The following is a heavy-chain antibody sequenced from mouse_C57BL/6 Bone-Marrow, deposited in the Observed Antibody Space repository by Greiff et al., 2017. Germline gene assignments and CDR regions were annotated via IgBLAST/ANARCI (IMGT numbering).Heavy chain of an antibody. CDR3: TRRGWYFDV. CDR1: GFTFTDYE. CDR2: IVPETGGT. J-gene: IGHJ1*03. Sequence: VQLQQSGAELVRPGASVTLSCKASGFTFTDYEMHWVKQTPVHGLEWIGAIVPETGGTAYNQTFKGKAILTADKSSSTAYMELRSLTSEDAAVYYGTRRGWYFDVWGTGTTVTVSS. V-gene: IGHV1-15*01.